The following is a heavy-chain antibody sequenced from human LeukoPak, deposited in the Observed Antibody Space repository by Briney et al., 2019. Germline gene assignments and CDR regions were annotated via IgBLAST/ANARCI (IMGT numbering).Heavy chain of an antibody. CDR2: ISYDGRHE. V-gene: IGHV3-30*03. D-gene: IGHD3-10*01. Sequence: PGRSLRLSCAASGFDFSSYAMDWVRQAPGKGLEWVALISYDGRHEYYADSVKGRFSISRDNSKKALFLQMSSLRSEDTAVYYCARDDYSDSYYYYYGMDVWGQGTTVTVSS. J-gene: IGHJ6*02. CDR1: GFDFSSYA. CDR3: ARDDYSDSYYYYYGMDV.